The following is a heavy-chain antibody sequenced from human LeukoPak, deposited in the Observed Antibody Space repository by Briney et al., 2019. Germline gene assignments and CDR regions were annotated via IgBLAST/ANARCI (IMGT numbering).Heavy chain of an antibody. CDR1: GLTFSTYA. CDR2: ISGGGGST. CDR3: AKGAQQGYCSGGSCYRIDY. J-gene: IGHJ4*02. D-gene: IGHD2-15*01. Sequence: PGGSLRHSCSASGLTFSTYAMSWVRQPPRKELEWVSAISGGGGSTYYADSVKGRFTISRDNSKNTLYLQMNSLRAEDTAIYYGAKGAQQGYCSGGSCYRIDYWGQGTLVTVSS. V-gene: IGHV3-23*01.